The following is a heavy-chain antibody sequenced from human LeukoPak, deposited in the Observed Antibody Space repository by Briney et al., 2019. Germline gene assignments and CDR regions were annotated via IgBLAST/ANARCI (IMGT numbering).Heavy chain of an antibody. CDR2: ISSSGSTI. CDR1: GFTFSSYE. J-gene: IGHJ3*02. CDR3: ARDYYDSSGYPTPNALDI. D-gene: IGHD3-22*01. V-gene: IGHV3-48*03. Sequence: GGSLRLSCAASGFTFSSYEMNWVRQAPGKGLEWVSYISSSGSTIYYADSVKGRFTISRDNAKNSLYLQMNSLRAEDTAVYYCARDYYDSSGYPTPNALDIWGQGTMVTVSS.